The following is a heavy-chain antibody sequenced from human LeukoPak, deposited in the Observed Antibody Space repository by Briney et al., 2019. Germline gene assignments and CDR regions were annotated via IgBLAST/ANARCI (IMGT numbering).Heavy chain of an antibody. CDR1: GGSISSYY. Sequence: SETLSLTCTVSGGSISSYYWSWIRQPPGKGLEWIGYIYYSGRTKYNPSLKSRVTMSVDTSKNQFSLKLTSVTAADTAVYFCASGFYSGNPDAFDIWGQGTLVTVSS. J-gene: IGHJ3*02. D-gene: IGHD5-12*01. CDR3: ASGFYSGNPDAFDI. CDR2: IYYSGRT. V-gene: IGHV4-59*12.